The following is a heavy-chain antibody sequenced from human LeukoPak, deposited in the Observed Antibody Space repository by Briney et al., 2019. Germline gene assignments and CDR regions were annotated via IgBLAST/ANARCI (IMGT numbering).Heavy chain of an antibody. CDR2: IYYSGST. D-gene: IGHD3-9*01. J-gene: IGHJ4*02. CDR1: GGSISSSSYY. CDR3: AKALPDDYDILTGYFYYFDY. V-gene: IGHV4-39*01. Sequence: SETLSLTGTVSGGSISSSSYYWGWIRQPPGKGLEWIGSIYYSGSTHYNPSLKSRVTISVDTSKNQFSLKLSSVTAADTAVYYCAKALPDDYDILTGYFYYFDYWGQGTLVTVSS.